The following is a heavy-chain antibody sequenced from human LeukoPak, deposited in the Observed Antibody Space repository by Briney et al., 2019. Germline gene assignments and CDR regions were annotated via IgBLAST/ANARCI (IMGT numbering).Heavy chain of an antibody. D-gene: IGHD5-18*01. V-gene: IGHV4-31*11. J-gene: IGHJ4*02. CDR1: GDSISSGDYS. CDR3: ARGSGGYSYGIDY. CDR2: IYYSGST. Sequence: SQTLSLTCAVSGDSISSGDYSWTWIRQHPGKGLEWIGYIYYSGSTYYNPSLKSRVTISVDTSKNQFSLKLSSVTAADTAVYYCARGSGGYSYGIDYWGQGTLVTVSS.